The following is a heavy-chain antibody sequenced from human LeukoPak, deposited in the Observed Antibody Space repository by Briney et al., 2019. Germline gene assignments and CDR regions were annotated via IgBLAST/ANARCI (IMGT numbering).Heavy chain of an antibody. D-gene: IGHD1-7*01. Sequence: GGSLRLSCAASGFTFTSYAMNWVRQAPGKGLEWVSTISGSGSSTYYVDSVKGRFTISRDNSKNTLYLQMNSLRAEDTAVYYCAATNGARGGTFDYWGQGTPVTVSS. J-gene: IGHJ4*02. CDR3: AATNGARGGTFDY. CDR1: GFTFTSYA. V-gene: IGHV3-23*01. CDR2: ISGSGSST.